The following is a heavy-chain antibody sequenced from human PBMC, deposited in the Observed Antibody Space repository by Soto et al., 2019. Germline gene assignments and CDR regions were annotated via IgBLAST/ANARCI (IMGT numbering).Heavy chain of an antibody. V-gene: IGHV1-18*01. CDR2: ISANSGNT. J-gene: IGHJ6*02. Sequence: GASVKVSCKASGYTFTSYGFSWVRQAPGQGLEWMGWISANSGNTNYAQHVQGRVTMTTDTSTSTAYMELRSLRSDDTAVYYCARSSAFYYFYYAMDVWGQGTTVTVSS. CDR1: GYTFTSYG. D-gene: IGHD1-26*01. CDR3: ARSSAFYYFYYAMDV.